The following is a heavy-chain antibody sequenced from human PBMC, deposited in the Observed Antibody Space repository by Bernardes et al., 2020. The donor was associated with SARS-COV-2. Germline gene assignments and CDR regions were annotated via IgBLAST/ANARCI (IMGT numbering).Heavy chain of an antibody. J-gene: IGHJ6*02. CDR1: GYTLTELS. CDR2: FDPEDGET. Sequence: ASVKVSCKVSGYTLTELSMHWVRQAPGKGLEWMGGFDPEDGETIYAQKFQGRVTMTEDTSTDTAYMGLSSLRSEDTAVYYCATAFPTIGGSSWDYNYYYGMDVWGQGTTVTVSS. D-gene: IGHD6-6*01. V-gene: IGHV1-24*01. CDR3: ATAFPTIGGSSWDYNYYYGMDV.